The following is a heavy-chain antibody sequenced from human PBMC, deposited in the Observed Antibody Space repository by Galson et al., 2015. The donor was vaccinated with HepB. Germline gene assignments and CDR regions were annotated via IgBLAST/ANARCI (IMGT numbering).Heavy chain of an antibody. CDR1: GFTFSSYA. CDR3: ARAQQQWLVPGYYYYGMDV. D-gene: IGHD6-19*01. Sequence: SLRLSCAASGFTFSSYAMHWVRQAPGKGLEWVAVISYDGSNKYYANSVKGRFTISRDNSKNTLYLQMNSLRAEDTAVYYCARAQQQWLVPGYYYYGMDVWGQRTTVTVSS. V-gene: IGHV3-30*04. CDR2: ISYDGSNK. J-gene: IGHJ6*02.